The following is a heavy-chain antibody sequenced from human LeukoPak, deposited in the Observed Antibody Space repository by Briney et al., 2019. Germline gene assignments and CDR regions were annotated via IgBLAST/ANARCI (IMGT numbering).Heavy chain of an antibody. CDR3: AKGAVAGNYYYYGMDV. D-gene: IGHD6-19*01. CDR2: ISGSGGST. V-gene: IGHV3-23*01. Sequence: GGTLRLSCGASGFTFSSYAMSWVRQAPGKGLEWVSAISGSGGSTYYADSVKGRFTISRDNSKNTLYLQMNSLRAEDTAVYYCAKGAVAGNYYYYGMDVWGQGTTVTVSS. J-gene: IGHJ6*02. CDR1: GFTFSSYA.